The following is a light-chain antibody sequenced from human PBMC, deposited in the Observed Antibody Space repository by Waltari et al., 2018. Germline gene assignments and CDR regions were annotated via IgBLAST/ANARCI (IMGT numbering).Light chain of an antibody. CDR3: QQYNSYPWT. CDR2: KTS. V-gene: IGKV1-5*03. Sequence: DIQMTQSPSTLSASVGDRVTITCRASQGITNWLAWYQQTPGKAPKLLIYKTSTLKSGVPSRFSGSGSVTEFTLSISTLQPDDFVTYYCQQYNSYPWTFGQGTKVEIK. CDR1: QGITNW. J-gene: IGKJ1*01.